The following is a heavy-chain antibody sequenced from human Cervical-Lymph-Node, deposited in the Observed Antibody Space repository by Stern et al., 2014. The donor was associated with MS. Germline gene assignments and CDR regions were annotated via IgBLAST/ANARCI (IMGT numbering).Heavy chain of an antibody. CDR1: GFTFSSDA. J-gene: IGHJ6*02. D-gene: IGHD5-18*01. CDR3: ARRQLWQQYYGMDV. CDR2: ISYDGTDK. Sequence: QVQLVQSGGGVVQPGRSLRLSCAASGFTFSSDAMHWVRQAPGKGLEWVAFISYDGTDKYYADSVKGRFTISRDNSKNMVYLQMNSLRAEDTAVWYCARRQLWQQYYGMDVWGQGTMVTVSS. V-gene: IGHV3-30*04.